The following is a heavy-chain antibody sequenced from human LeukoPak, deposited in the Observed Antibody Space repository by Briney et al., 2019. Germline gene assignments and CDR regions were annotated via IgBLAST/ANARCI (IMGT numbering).Heavy chain of an antibody. J-gene: IGHJ6*03. CDR2: IRYDGSNK. CDR3: AKDRIAAAGTVYYYYMDV. Sequence: GRSLRLSCAASGFTFSSYGMHWVRQAPGKGLEWVAFIRYDGSNKYYADSVKGRFTISRDNSKNTLYLQMNSLRAEDTAVYYCAKDRIAAAGTVYYYYMDVWGKGTTVTISS. D-gene: IGHD6-13*01. CDR1: GFTFSSYG. V-gene: IGHV3-30*02.